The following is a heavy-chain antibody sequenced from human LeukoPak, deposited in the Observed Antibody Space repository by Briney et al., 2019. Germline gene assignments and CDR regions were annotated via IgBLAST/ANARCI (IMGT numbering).Heavy chain of an antibody. CDR1: GFTFDDYG. J-gene: IGHJ3*02. CDR3: ARAMDTAMVNPRPGGRSYPWGTSDAFDM. Sequence: GGSLRLSCAASGFTFDDYGMSWVRQAPGKGLEWVSGINWNGGSTGYADSVKGRFTISRDNAKNSLYLPINPLRAEDTDLYYCARAMDTAMVNPRPGGRSYPWGTSDAFDMWGQGTMVTVSS. D-gene: IGHD5-18*01. CDR2: INWNGGST. V-gene: IGHV3-20*04.